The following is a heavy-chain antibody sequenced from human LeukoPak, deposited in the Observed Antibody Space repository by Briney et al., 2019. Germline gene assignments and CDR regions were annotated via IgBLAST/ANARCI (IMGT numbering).Heavy chain of an antibody. CDR3: ARGPRRYSYGHQPDY. CDR2: INPNSGGT. D-gene: IGHD5-18*01. Sequence: ASVKVSCKASGYTFTGYYMHWGRQPPAQGLVWMGWINPNSGGTNYAQKFQGRVTMTRDTSISTAYMELSRLRSDDTAVYYCARGPRRYSYGHQPDYWGQGTLVTVSS. V-gene: IGHV1-2*02. CDR1: GYTFTGYY. J-gene: IGHJ4*02.